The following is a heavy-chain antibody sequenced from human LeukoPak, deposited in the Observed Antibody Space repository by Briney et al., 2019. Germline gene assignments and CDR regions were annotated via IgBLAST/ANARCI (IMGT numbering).Heavy chain of an antibody. CDR1: GFTFSSYG. V-gene: IGHV3-30*02. CDR3: AKDRSWGMNSAEY. J-gene: IGHJ4*02. D-gene: IGHD7-27*01. CDR2: IRYDGSRT. Sequence: GGSLRLSCAASGFTFSSYGMSWVRQAPGKGLDWVAFIRYDGSRTYYTDSVKGRFTISRDNSNNTLYLQMNSLRPEDTAVYFCAKDRSWGMNSAEYWGQGTLVTVSS.